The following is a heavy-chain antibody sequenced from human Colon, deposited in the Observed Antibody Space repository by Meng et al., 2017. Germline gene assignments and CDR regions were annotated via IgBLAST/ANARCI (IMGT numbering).Heavy chain of an antibody. Sequence: QVRMVQSGAEVKKPGASVKVSCKASGYTFTSYEINWMRQAPGQGFEWMGWMSPSSGNTGEAQKFQGRVTMTRNISITTAYMELSSLRFDDTGVYYCARTATRWGQGTLVTVSS. J-gene: IGHJ4*02. CDR3: ARTATR. V-gene: IGHV1-8*01. CDR2: MSPSSGNT. CDR1: GYTFTSYE.